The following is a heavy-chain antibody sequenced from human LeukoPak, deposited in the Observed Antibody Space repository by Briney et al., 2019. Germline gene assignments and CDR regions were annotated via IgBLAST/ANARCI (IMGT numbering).Heavy chain of an antibody. Sequence: GGSLRLSCAASGFTFSSYGMHWVRQAPGRGLEWVAVIWYDGSNKYYGDSRFTISRDNSKSTVYLQMNSLRAEDTAVYYCARAHSVKRIYYYGMDLWGQGTTVTVSS. CDR2: IWYDGSNK. D-gene: IGHD2-15*01. CDR3: ARAHSVKRIYYYGMDL. CDR1: GFTFSSYG. V-gene: IGHV3-33*01. J-gene: IGHJ6*02.